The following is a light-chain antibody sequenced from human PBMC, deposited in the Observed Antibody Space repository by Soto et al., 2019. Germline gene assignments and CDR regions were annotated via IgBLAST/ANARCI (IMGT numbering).Light chain of an antibody. J-gene: IGKJ5*01. Sequence: IQLTQSPCSLSASLGDRVTITCRASQGISSYLAWYQQKPGKAPKLLIYAASTLQSGVPSRFSGSGSGTDFTLTISSLRPEDFATYYCQQSYSTPITFGQGTRLEIK. CDR1: QGISSY. CDR3: QQSYSTPIT. V-gene: IGKV1-39*01. CDR2: AAS.